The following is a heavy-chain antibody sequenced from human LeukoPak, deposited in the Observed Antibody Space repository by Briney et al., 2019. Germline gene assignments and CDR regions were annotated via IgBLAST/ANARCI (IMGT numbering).Heavy chain of an antibody. CDR1: GFTVSSNY. Sequence: PGGSLRLSCAASGFTVSSNYMSWVRQAPGKGLEWVSVIYSGGSTYYANSVKGRFTISRDNSKNTLYLQMNSLRAEDTAVYYCGRGQSEAGIPTFDYWGQGTLVTVSS. CDR2: IYSGGST. V-gene: IGHV3-66*01. CDR3: GRGQSEAGIPTFDY. J-gene: IGHJ4*02. D-gene: IGHD6-19*01.